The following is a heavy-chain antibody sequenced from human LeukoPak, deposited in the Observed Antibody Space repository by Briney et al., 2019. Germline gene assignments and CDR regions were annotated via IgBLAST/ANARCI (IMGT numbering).Heavy chain of an antibody. CDR1: GVSISDYH. CDR2: FSYSGST. V-gene: IGHV4-59*01. Sequence: SETLSLTCSVSGVSISDYHWIWIRQPPARGLEWMGYFSYSGSTRYNPSLKSRVTMSVDTSKNQFSLRLISVAAADTAVYYCARMYSGTSYYFDFRGQGTLVTVSS. D-gene: IGHD1-26*01. CDR3: ARMYSGTSYYFDF. J-gene: IGHJ4*02.